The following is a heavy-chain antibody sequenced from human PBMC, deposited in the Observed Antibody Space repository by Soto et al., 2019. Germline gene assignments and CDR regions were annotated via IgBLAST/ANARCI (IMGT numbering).Heavy chain of an antibody. Sequence: SVKVSCKAAGGTFSSYAISWVRQAPGQGLEWMGGIIPIFGTANYAQKFQGRVTITADESTSTAYMELSSLRSEDTAVYYCANDIIVIPGAKGVDYWGQGALVTVSS. J-gene: IGHJ4*02. D-gene: IGHD2-2*01. CDR1: GGTFSSYA. CDR3: ANDIIVIPGAKGVDY. CDR2: IIPIFGTA. V-gene: IGHV1-69*13.